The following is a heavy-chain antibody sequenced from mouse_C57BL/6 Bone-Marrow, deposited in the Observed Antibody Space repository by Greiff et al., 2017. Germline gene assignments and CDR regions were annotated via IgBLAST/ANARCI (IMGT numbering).Heavy chain of an antibody. CDR3: TRSLIYYGTNY. CDR2: IDPEDGET. D-gene: IGHD1-1*01. J-gene: IGHJ2*01. V-gene: IGHV14-2*01. CDR1: GFNIKDYY. Sequence: EVQLQESGAELVKPGASVKLSCTASGFNIKDYYIHWVKQRPEQGLEWIGRIDPEDGETKYAPKFPDKATITADTSNNTAYLQLSSLTSEDTAVYYCTRSLIYYGTNYWGQGTTLTVSS.